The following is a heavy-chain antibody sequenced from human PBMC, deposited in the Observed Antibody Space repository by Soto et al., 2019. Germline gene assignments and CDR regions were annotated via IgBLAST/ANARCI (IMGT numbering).Heavy chain of an antibody. D-gene: IGHD1-1*01. V-gene: IGHV3-9*02. Sequence: EVQLVESGGGLVQPGRSLRLSCAASGFNSQDYAMHWVRQVPGKGLEWGAGIYWNSNRIDYADSVKGRFTTSRDNAKNSLYLQMNSLRVEDTASYYCIKDGTPGGADVWGKGTTVTVSS. CDR3: IKDGTPGGADV. CDR1: GFNSQDYA. CDR2: IYWNSNRI. J-gene: IGHJ6*04.